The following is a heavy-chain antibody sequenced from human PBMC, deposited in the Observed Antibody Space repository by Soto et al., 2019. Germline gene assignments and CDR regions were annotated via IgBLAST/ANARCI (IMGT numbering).Heavy chain of an antibody. CDR1: GFTFTTYW. CDR3: ARGLKNYYGVDV. J-gene: IGHJ6*02. CDR2: IKGDGSSL. Sequence: EVKVVESGGGLVQPGGSLRLSCAASGFTFTTYWMHWVRQVPGKGLVWVSRIKGDGSSLSYADSVKGRFTISRDNVENTLYLQMGSLRADATAVYYCARGLKNYYGVDVWGQGTTVTVSS. V-gene: IGHV3-74*01.